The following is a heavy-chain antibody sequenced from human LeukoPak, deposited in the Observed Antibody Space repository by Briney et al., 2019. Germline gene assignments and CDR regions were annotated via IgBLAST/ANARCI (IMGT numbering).Heavy chain of an antibody. D-gene: IGHD3-9*01. Sequence: PGGSLRLTCAASGFTFSSYTMSWVRQAPGKGLEWVSSIASDSSIHYADSVKGRFTISRDNAKNSLYLQMNSLRADDTAVYYCARVPGYMDLLILYSTTPDYWGQGTLVTVSS. V-gene: IGHV3-21*01. CDR1: GFTFSSYT. J-gene: IGHJ4*02. CDR2: IASDSSI. CDR3: ARVPGYMDLLILYSTTPDY.